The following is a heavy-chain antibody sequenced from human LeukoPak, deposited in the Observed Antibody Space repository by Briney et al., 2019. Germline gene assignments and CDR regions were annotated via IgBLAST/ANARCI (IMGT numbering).Heavy chain of an antibody. D-gene: IGHD5-12*01. CDR1: GFTFTSSA. CDR2: IVVGSGNT. V-gene: IGHV1-58*02. Sequence: TSVKVSCKASGFTFTSSAMQWVRQARGQRLEWIGWIVVGSGNTKYAQKFQERVTITRDMSTSTAYMELSSLRSEDTAVYYCAAPRPDIMATVGPRGYYYGMDVWGQGTTVTVSS. CDR3: AAPRPDIMATVGPRGYYYGMDV. J-gene: IGHJ6*02.